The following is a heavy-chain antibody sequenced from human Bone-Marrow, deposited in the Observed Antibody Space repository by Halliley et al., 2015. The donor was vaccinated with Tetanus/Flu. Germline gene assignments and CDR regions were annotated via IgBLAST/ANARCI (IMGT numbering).Heavy chain of an antibody. CDR2: IYYTGST. D-gene: IGHD2-2*01. CDR3: ARVDCSSTSCYYQMDV. J-gene: IGHJ6*02. V-gene: IGHV4-59*01. Sequence: TLSLTCTVSGGSISTYYWNWIRQPPGKGLEWIGYIYYTGSTNYNPSLQSRLTISVDTSKNQFSLKLSSVTAADTAVYYCARVDCSSTSCYYQMDVWGLGTKVIVSS. CDR1: GGSISTYY.